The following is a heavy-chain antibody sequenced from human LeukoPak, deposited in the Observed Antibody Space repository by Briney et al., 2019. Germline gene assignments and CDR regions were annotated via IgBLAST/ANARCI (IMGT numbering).Heavy chain of an antibody. CDR3: ARDSLPPYDILTGSYTPLDY. CDR2: IYHSGST. J-gene: IGHJ4*02. D-gene: IGHD3-9*01. V-gene: IGHV4-38-2*02. Sequence: SETLSLTCTVSGYSISSGYYWGWIRQPPGKGLEWIGSIYHSGSTYYNPSLKSRVTISVDTSKNQFSLKLSSVTAADTAVYYCARDSLPPYDILTGSYTPLDYWGQGTLVTVSS. CDR1: GYSISSGYY.